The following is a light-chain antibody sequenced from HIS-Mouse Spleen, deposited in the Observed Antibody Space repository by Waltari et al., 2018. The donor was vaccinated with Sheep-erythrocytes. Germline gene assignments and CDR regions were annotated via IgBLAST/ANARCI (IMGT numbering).Light chain of an antibody. CDR2: EGS. V-gene: IGLV2-23*01. Sequence: QSALTQPASVSGSPGQSITISCTGTSSDVGSYNLVSWYQRHPGKAHKLMIYEGSKRPSGVSNRFSGSKSVNTASLTISGLQAEDEADYYCCSYAGSSTPWVFGGGTKLTVL. J-gene: IGLJ3*02. CDR3: CSYAGSSTPWV. CDR1: SSDVGSYNL.